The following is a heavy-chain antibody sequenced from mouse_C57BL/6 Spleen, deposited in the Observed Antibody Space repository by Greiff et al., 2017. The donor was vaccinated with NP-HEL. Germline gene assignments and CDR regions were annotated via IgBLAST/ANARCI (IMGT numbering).Heavy chain of an antibody. D-gene: IGHD3-2*02. V-gene: IGHV5-6*01. CDR2: ISSGGSYT. Sequence: EVQVVESGGDLVKPGGSLKLSCAASGFTFSSYGMSWVRQTPDKRLEWVATISSGGSYTYYPDSVKGRFTISRDNAKNTLYLQMSSLKSEDTAMYYCARHETAQATDYYAMDYWGQGTSVTVSS. CDR3: ARHETAQATDYYAMDY. CDR1: GFTFSSYG. J-gene: IGHJ4*01.